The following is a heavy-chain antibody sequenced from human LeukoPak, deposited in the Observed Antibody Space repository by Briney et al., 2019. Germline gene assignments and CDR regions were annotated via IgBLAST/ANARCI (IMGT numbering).Heavy chain of an antibody. CDR2: IDGSGGTT. V-gene: IGHV3-23*01. D-gene: IGHD2-2*01. Sequence: GGSLRLSCAASGFTFTRNAMAWVRQAPGKGLEWVSAIDGSGGTTFYADSVKGRVTISRVQSTNTVYLQMNSLRADDTAVYYCAKAHCSSTSCSRADNWGQGTRVTVSS. CDR1: GFTFTRNA. J-gene: IGHJ4*02. CDR3: AKAHCSSTSCSRADN.